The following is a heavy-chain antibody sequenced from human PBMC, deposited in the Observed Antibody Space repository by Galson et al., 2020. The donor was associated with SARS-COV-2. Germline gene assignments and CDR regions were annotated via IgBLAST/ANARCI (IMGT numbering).Heavy chain of an antibody. V-gene: IGHV3-15*01. J-gene: IGHJ4*02. CDR1: GFTFSNAW. CDR3: TTDYRRPVRGVIWY. D-gene: IGHD3-10*01. CDR2: IKSKTDGGTT. Sequence: GESLKISCAASGFTFSNAWMSWVRQAPGKGLEWVGRIKSKTDGGTTDYAAPVKGRFTISRDDSKNTLYLQMNSLKTEDTAVYYCTTDYRRPVRGVIWYWGQGTLVTVSS.